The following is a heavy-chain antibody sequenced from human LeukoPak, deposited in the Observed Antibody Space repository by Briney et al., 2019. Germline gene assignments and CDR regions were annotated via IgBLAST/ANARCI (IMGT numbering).Heavy chain of an antibody. CDR2: ISGSGGST. Sequence: GGSLRLSCAASGFTFSSYAMSWVRQAPGKGLEWVSAISGSGGSTYYADSVKGRFTISRDNSKNTLYLQMNRLRAEDTAVYYCAKLFIAWDIVVVPAAEPVFDYWGQGTLVTVSS. V-gene: IGHV3-23*01. J-gene: IGHJ4*02. CDR3: AKLFIAWDIVVVPAAEPVFDY. D-gene: IGHD2-2*01. CDR1: GFTFSSYA.